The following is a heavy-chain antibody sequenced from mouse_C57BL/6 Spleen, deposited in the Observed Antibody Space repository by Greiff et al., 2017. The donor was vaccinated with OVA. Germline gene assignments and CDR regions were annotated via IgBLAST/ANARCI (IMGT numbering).Heavy chain of an antibody. Sequence: QVQLKQSGAELARPGASVKLSCKASGYTFTSYGISWVKQRTGQGLEWIGEIYPRSGNTYYNEKFKGKATLTADKSSSTAYMELRSLTSEDSAVYFCATYGSSYEWYFDVWGTGTTVTVSS. D-gene: IGHD1-1*01. CDR1: GYTFTSYG. CDR3: ATYGSSYEWYFDV. J-gene: IGHJ1*03. CDR2: IYPRSGNT. V-gene: IGHV1-81*01.